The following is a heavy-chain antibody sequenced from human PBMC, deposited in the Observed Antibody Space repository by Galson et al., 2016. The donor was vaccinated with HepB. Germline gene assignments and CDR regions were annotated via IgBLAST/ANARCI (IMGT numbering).Heavy chain of an antibody. CDR3: ARGAVSHY. CDR1: GYTFTTYG. V-gene: IGHV1-18*01. J-gene: IGHJ4*02. Sequence: SVKVSCKASGYTFTTYGVTWVRQAPGQGLEWVGWISTSDDNILYSQKLQGRVTMTTDTSTTTAYMELRSLRSDDTAVYYCARGAVSHYWGQGTLVTVSS. CDR2: ISTSDDNI. D-gene: IGHD6-19*01.